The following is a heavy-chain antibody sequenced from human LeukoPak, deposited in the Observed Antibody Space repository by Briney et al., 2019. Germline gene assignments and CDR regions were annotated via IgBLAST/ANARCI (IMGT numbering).Heavy chain of an antibody. Sequence: ASVKLSCNASASAFTGSYIRLVRLGPGQGLGWMGWINPNTGGTHYAKRFQARVTMTRDKSISITYMELSRVSSDDTAVYYCAMDFRLATPSLGYWGQGTLVTVSS. D-gene: IGHD5-24*01. J-gene: IGHJ4*02. CDR1: ASAFTGSY. V-gene: IGHV1-2*02. CDR3: AMDFRLATPSLGY. CDR2: INPNTGGT.